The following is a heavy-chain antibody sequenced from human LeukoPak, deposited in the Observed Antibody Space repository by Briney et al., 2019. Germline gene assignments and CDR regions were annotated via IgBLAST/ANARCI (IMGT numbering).Heavy chain of an antibody. J-gene: IGHJ6*03. CDR1: GFTFTNAW. CDR3: AKDFGFWSGYYEGWLNPTTTDYYMDV. CDR2: IRYEGSNK. Sequence: PGGSLRLSCVASGFTFTNAWMSWVRQAPGKGLEWVAFIRYEGSNKYYADSVKGRFTISRDNSKNTLYLQMNSLRAEDTAVYYCAKDFGFWSGYYEGWLNPTTTDYYMDVWGKGTTVTVSS. D-gene: IGHD3-3*01. V-gene: IGHV3-30*02.